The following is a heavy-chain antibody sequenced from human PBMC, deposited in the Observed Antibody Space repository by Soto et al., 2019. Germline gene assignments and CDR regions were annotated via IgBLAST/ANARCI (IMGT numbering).Heavy chain of an antibody. J-gene: IGHJ4*02. Sequence: EVQLMESGGGLVKPGGSLRLSCAASGFHFSSYTMNWVRQAPGKGLEWVSSISSSGDYIYYADSVKGRFTISRDNAKKALFLQMSSLRAGDTAMFYCASGDADNGFDYWGQGALVTVSS. V-gene: IGHV3-21*02. CDR2: ISSSGDYI. CDR1: GFHFSSYT. D-gene: IGHD1-1*01. CDR3: ASGDADNGFDY.